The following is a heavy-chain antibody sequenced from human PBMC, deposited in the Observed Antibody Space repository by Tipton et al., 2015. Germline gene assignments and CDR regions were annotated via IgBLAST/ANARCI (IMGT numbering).Heavy chain of an antibody. V-gene: IGHV4-34*01. Sequence: TLSLTCAVYGGSFSGHYWTWIRQPPGKGLEWIGEIYHSGTTNYNSSLKSRVTISVDKSKSQFSLRLSSVTAADTAVYYCARADAALDYWGQGTLVTVSS. CDR2: IYHSGTT. D-gene: IGHD6-25*01. CDR1: GGSFSGHY. CDR3: ARADAALDY. J-gene: IGHJ4*02.